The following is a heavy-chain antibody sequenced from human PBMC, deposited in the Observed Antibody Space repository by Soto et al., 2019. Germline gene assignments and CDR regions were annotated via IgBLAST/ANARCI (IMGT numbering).Heavy chain of an antibody. Sequence: ASVKVSCKASGYTFTSYDINWVRQATGQGLEWMGWMNPNSGNTGYAQKFQGRVTMTRNTSISTAYMELSSLRSEDTAVYYCACPNTVYCISTSCYDYYYGMDVWGQGTTVTVSS. CDR2: MNPNSGNT. CDR3: ACPNTVYCISTSCYDYYYGMDV. J-gene: IGHJ6*02. D-gene: IGHD2-2*01. CDR1: GYTFTSYD. V-gene: IGHV1-8*01.